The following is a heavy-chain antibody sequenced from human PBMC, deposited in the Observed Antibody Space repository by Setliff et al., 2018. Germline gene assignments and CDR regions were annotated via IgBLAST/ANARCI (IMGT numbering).Heavy chain of an antibody. CDR2: IIPIFGTA. D-gene: IGHD3-3*01. Sequence: ASVKVSCKASGGTFSSYAISWVRQAPGQGLEWMGRIIPIFGTANYAQKCQGRVTITADKSTSTAYMELSSLRSEDTAVYYCARGRHPTWSGYPYYYMDVWGKGTTVTVSS. CDR1: GGTFSSYA. J-gene: IGHJ6*03. CDR3: ARGRHPTWSGYPYYYMDV. V-gene: IGHV1-69*06.